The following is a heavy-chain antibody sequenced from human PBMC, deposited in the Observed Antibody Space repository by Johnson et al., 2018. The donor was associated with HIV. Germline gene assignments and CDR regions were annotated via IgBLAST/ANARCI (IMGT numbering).Heavy chain of an antibody. CDR1: GFTVSSNY. V-gene: IGHV3-66*02. D-gene: IGHD5-12*01. CDR3: ARESGYQI. CDR2: IYSGGNT. J-gene: IGHJ3*02. Sequence: MQLVESGGGLVQPGGSLRLSCAASGFTVSSNYMSWVRQSPGKGLEWVSVIYSGGNTYYADSVTGRFTISRDNSRNTLYLQMNSLRAEDTAVYYCARESGYQIWGQGTMVTVSS.